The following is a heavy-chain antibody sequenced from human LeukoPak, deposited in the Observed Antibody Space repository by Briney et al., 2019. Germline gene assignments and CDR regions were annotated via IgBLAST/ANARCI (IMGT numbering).Heavy chain of an antibody. Sequence: GGSLRLSCAASGFTFSSYWMSWVRQAPGKGLEWVANIKQDGSEKYYVDSVKGRFTISRDNAKNSLYLQMNSLRAEDTAVYYCARDYSDYGDYFDYWGQGTLVTVSS. V-gene: IGHV3-7*03. CDR2: IKQDGSEK. CDR3: ARDYSDYGDYFDY. D-gene: IGHD4-17*01. CDR1: GFTFSSYW. J-gene: IGHJ4*02.